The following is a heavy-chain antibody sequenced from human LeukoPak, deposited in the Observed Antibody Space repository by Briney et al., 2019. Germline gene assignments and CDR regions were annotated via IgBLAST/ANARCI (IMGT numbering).Heavy chain of an antibody. CDR2: IAYDGSNK. V-gene: IGHV3-30*04. CDR1: GFTFSDYA. Sequence: PGGSLRLSCAASGFTFSDYAMYWVRQAPGKGLEWVAVIAYDGSNKYYADSVKGRLTISRDNSKNTLYLQMNGLRAEDTAVYYCARDIAGDYYYYGMDVWGQGTTVTVSS. J-gene: IGHJ6*02. D-gene: IGHD1-26*01. CDR3: ARDIAGDYYYYGMDV.